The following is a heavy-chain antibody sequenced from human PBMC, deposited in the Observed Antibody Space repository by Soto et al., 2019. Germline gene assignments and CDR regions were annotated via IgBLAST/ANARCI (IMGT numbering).Heavy chain of an antibody. V-gene: IGHV4-31*03. CDR2: IYYSGST. CDR3: ARVCGGDCHYGMDV. D-gene: IGHD2-21*02. CDR1: GGSISSGGYY. J-gene: IGHJ6*02. Sequence: QVQLQESGPGLVKPSQTLSLTCTVSGGSISSGGYYWSWIRQHPGKGLEWIGYIYYSGSTYYNPSLKRRVTISVDTSKHQLSLKLSSVTAADTAVYYCARVCGGDCHYGMDVWGQGTTVTVSS.